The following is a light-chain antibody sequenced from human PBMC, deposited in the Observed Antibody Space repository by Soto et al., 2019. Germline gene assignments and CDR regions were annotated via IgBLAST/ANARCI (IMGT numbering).Light chain of an antibody. CDR2: YDS. CDR1: NIGSKS. J-gene: IGLJ2*01. CDR3: QVWDSSSDPHVV. V-gene: IGLV3-21*04. Sequence: SSELTQPPSVSVAPGKTARITCGGNNIGSKSVHWYQQKPGQAPVLVIYYDSDRPSGIPERFSGSNSGNTATLTISRVEAGDEDDYYCQVWDSSSDPHVVFVGGTQLTVL.